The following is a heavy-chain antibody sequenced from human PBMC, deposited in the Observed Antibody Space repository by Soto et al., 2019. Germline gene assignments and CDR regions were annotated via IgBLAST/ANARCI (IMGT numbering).Heavy chain of an antibody. Sequence: QVQLVESWGVVVQPGTSLRLSCVVSGLTFRDSGMHWVRQAPGKGLEWVAVIAFDGSERNYRDSVKGRLSISRDNSRKTLYLKIKGLRGDASAVNYCANEKDWVRHYYGTDVWGQGSTVTVSS. V-gene: IGHV3-30*18. J-gene: IGHJ6*02. CDR2: IAFDGSER. D-gene: IGHD3-9*01. CDR3: ANEKDWVRHYYGTDV. CDR1: GLTFRDSG.